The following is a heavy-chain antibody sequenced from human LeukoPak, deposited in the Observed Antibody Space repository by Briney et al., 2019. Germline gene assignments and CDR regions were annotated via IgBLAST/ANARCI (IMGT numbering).Heavy chain of an antibody. CDR3: ARLVAATGNFDY. CDR2: IYYSGST. Sequence: SETLSLTCTVSGGSISSSSYYWGWIRQPPGEGLEWIGSIYYSGSTYYNPSLKSRVTISVDRSKNQFSLKLSSVTAADTAVYYCARLVAATGNFDYWGQGTLVTVSS. D-gene: IGHD6-13*01. J-gene: IGHJ4*02. CDR1: GGSISSSSYY. V-gene: IGHV4-39*07.